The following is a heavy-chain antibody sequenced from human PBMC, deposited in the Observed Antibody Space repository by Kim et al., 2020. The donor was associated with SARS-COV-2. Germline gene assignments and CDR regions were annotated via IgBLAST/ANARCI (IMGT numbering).Heavy chain of an antibody. CDR3: ARTIPNAWSVLDY. Sequence: EYAVSVRSRITINADTSKNQFSLHLNSVTPEDTAVYYCARTIPNAWSVLDYWGQGTLVSVSS. V-gene: IGHV6-1*01. J-gene: IGHJ4*02. D-gene: IGHD3-3*01.